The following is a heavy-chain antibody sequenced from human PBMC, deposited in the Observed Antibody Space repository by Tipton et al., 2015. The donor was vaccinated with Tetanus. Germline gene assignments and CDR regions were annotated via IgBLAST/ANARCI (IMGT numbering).Heavy chain of an antibody. Sequence: TLSLTCTVSGGSFSLYYWNWVRQSPGKGLEWIGEISHSGSTNYSPSLKSRVAISMDTSKNQISLKLSSVTAADTAVYYCARRSYCSSSRCFDAFDLWDQGTMVTVSS. CDR3: ARRSYCSSSRCFDAFDL. D-gene: IGHD2-2*01. CDR2: ISHSGST. J-gene: IGHJ3*01. V-gene: IGHV4-34*01. CDR1: GGSFSLYY.